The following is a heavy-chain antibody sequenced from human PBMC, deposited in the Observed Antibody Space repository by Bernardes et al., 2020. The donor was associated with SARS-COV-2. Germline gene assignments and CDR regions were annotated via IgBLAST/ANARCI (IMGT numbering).Heavy chain of an antibody. CDR2: FDPEDGET. J-gene: IGHJ6*02. V-gene: IGHV1-24*01. Sequence: AAVKVSCKVSGYTLTALSMHWVRQAPGKGLEWMGGFDPEDGETIYAQKFQGRVTMTEDTSTDTAYMELSSLRSEDTAVYYCATGFAVAGTRAYYYYYYGMDVWGQGTTVTVSS. CDR1: GYTLTALS. CDR3: ATGFAVAGTRAYYYYYYGMDV. D-gene: IGHD6-19*01.